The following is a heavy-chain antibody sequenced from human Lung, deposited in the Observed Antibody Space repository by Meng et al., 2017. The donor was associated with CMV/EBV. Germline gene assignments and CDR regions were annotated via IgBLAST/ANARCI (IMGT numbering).Heavy chain of an antibody. CDR3: ARGSRDEAFQH. CDR1: GGSISSSY. J-gene: IGHJ1*01. V-gene: IGHV4-4*07. Sequence: VQPQESGPGLVTPSETLSLTCTVSGGSISSSYWSWIRQPDGKGLEWIGRIYTSGSTNYNPSLKSRVTMSVDTSKNQFSLKLSSVPAADTAVYYCARGSRDEAFQHWGQGTLVTVSS. D-gene: IGHD5-24*01. CDR2: IYTSGST.